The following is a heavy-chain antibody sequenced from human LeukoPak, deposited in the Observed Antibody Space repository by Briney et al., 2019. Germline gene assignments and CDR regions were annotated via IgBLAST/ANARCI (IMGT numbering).Heavy chain of an antibody. CDR3: ARLAVDDYFDY. CDR1: GGSFSDYY. Sequence: PSETLSLTCAVYGGSFSDYYWSWIRQPPGKGLEWIGEINHSGGTNYNPSLKSRVTISVDTSKNQFSLKLSSVTAADTAVYYCARLAVDDYFDYWGQGTLVTVSS. D-gene: IGHD4-23*01. V-gene: IGHV4-34*01. CDR2: INHSGGT. J-gene: IGHJ4*02.